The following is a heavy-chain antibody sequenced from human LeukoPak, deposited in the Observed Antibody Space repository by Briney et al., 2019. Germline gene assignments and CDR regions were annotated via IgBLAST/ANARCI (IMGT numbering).Heavy chain of an antibody. D-gene: IGHD2-2*01. V-gene: IGHV4-61*09. CDR1: SGSVSSGTYY. CDR2: IYSGGST. CDR3: GRGNYCGNTRCHGYYYMDV. Sequence: NPSETLSLTCTVSSGSVSSGTYYWTWIRQPAGKGLEWIGHIYSGGSTNYNPSLKRRVTISTDTSKTQFSLMLSSVTAADTAVYYCGRGNYCGNTRCHGYYYMDVWGKGATVTVSS. J-gene: IGHJ6*03.